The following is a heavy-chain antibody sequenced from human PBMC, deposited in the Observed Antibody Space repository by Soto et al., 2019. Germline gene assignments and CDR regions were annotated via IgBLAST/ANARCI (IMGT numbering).Heavy chain of an antibody. J-gene: IGHJ4*02. D-gene: IGHD5-18*01. Sequence: SAETLSLTCAVSGGSISSGGYSWSWIRQPPGKGLEGIGYIYHSGSTYYNPSLKSRVTTSVDRSKNQFSLKLSSVTAADTAVYYCARVVRGYSYGTIDYWGQGTLVTVSS. CDR1: GGSISSGGYS. CDR2: IYHSGST. V-gene: IGHV4-30-2*01. CDR3: ARVVRGYSYGTIDY.